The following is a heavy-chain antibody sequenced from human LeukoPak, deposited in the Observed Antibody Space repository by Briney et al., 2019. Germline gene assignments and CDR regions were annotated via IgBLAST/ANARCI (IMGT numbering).Heavy chain of an antibody. D-gene: IGHD2-15*01. CDR2: IKQDGSEK. J-gene: IGHJ6*03. Sequence: GGSLRLSCAASGFTFSSYWMSWVRQAPGKGLEWVANIKQDGSEKYYVDSVKGRFTISRDNSKNTLYLQINSLRAEDTAVYYCARGRRYCSGGSCYSKANYYYYYMDVWGKGTTVTISS. CDR1: GFTFSSYW. V-gene: IGHV3-7*03. CDR3: ARGRRYCSGGSCYSKANYYYYYMDV.